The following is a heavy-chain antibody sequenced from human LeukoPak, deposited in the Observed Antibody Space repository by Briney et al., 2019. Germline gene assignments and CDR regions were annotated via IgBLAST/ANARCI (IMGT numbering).Heavy chain of an antibody. J-gene: IGHJ4*02. CDR1: GGSISSSSFY. CDR2: IHYSGRT. Sequence: SETLSLTCTVSGGSISSSSFYWGWIRQPPVKGLEWIGYIHYSGRTYYNPSLKSRVTISVDTSKNQFSLKLSSVTVVDTAIYYCARLVGSSWYHEVLRGRDYWGQGTLVTVSS. D-gene: IGHD6-13*01. CDR3: ARLVGSSWYHEVLRGRDY. V-gene: IGHV4-39*01.